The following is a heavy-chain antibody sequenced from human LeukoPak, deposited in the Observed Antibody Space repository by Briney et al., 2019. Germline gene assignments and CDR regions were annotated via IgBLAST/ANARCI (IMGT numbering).Heavy chain of an antibody. J-gene: IGHJ4*02. CDR2: IKHSGST. CDR3: ARGGLVRGVTYHDY. V-gene: IGHV4-34*01. D-gene: IGHD3-10*02. CDR1: GGSFSGYY. Sequence: SETLSLTCAVYGGSFSGYYWSWIRQPPGKGLEWIGEIKHSGSTNYNPSLKSRVTISVDTSKNQFSLKLSSVTAADTAVYYCARGGLVRGVTYHDYWGQGTMVTVSS.